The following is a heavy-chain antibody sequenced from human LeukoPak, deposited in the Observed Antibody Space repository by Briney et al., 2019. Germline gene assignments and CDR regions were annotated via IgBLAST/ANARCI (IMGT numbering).Heavy chain of an antibody. CDR3: ASSFWSGPVDY. Sequence: GGSLRLSCAASGFTFSSYSMNWVRQAPGKGLEWVSSISSSSSYIYYADSVKGQFTISRDNAKNSLYLQMNSLRAEDTAVYYCASSFWSGPVDYWGQGTLVTVSS. D-gene: IGHD3-3*01. V-gene: IGHV3-21*01. CDR2: ISSSSSYI. J-gene: IGHJ4*02. CDR1: GFTFSSYS.